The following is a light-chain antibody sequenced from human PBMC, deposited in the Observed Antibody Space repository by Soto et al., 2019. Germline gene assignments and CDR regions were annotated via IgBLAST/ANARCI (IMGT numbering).Light chain of an antibody. CDR2: RNN. J-gene: IGLJ1*01. Sequence: QSVLTQPPSASGTPGQRVTISCSGGISNIGSNPVYWHQHLPGTAPKLLVYRNNQRPSGVPDRFSDSKSGTSAFLAISVLRSEDEADYYGAAWEDRLSAYVGXPGTKGTV. CDR1: ISNIGSNP. CDR3: AAWEDRLSAYV. V-gene: IGLV1-47*01.